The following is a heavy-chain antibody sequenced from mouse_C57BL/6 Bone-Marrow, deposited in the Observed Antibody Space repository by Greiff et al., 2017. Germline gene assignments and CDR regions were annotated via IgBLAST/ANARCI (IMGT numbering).Heavy chain of an antibody. D-gene: IGHD2-3*01. V-gene: IGHV1-55*01. CDR2: IYPGSGST. Sequence: QVQLQQPGAELVKPGASVKMSCKASGYTFTSYWITWVKQRPGQGLEWIGDIYPGSGSTNYNEKFKSKATLTVDTSSSTAYMQLSSLTSEDSAVYYCAPRNLYDGYSDYGGQGTTLTVSS. CDR1: GYTFTSYW. J-gene: IGHJ2*01. CDR3: APRNLYDGYSDY.